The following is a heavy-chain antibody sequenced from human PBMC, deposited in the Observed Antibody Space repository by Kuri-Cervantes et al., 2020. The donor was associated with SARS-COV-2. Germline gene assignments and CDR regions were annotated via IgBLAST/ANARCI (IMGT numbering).Heavy chain of an antibody. CDR3: ARDGCRSNSCPAVVFDD. Sequence: GGSLRLSCVASRFTVSSKSMSCVCQVPGKGLEWVSVISSGGTTNYADFVSGRFTISRDNSKNTVYLQMDSLRADDTATYYCARDGCRSNSCPAVVFDDWGQGTLVTVSS. J-gene: IGHJ4*02. CDR2: ISSGGTT. D-gene: IGHD2-2*01. CDR1: RFTVSSKS. V-gene: IGHV3-53*01.